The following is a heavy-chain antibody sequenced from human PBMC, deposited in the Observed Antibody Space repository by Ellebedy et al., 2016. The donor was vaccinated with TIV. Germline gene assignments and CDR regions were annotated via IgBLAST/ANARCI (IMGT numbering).Heavy chain of an antibody. V-gene: IGHV3-7*01. CDR3: ATDGSYGDYLSPTHAFEI. Sequence: GESLKISCAASGFSFRSYWMSWVRQAPGKGLEWVASVNQDGSQKYHVDSVKGRLTISRDSAKNSLYLQMNSLRVDDAAMYYCATDGSYGDYLSPTHAFEIWGQGTMLIVSP. CDR2: VNQDGSQK. CDR1: GFSFRSYW. J-gene: IGHJ3*02. D-gene: IGHD1-26*01.